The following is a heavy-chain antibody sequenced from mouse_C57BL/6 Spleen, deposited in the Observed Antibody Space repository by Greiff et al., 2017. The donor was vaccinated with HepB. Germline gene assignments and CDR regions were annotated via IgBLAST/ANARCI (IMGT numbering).Heavy chain of an antibody. CDR2: FYPGSGSI. V-gene: IGHV1-62-2*01. CDR1: GYTFTEYT. D-gene: IGHD1-1*01. CDR3: ARHGDYGSSLYYYAMDY. Sequence: QVQLQQSGAELVKPGASVKLSCKASGYTFTEYTIHWVKQRSGQGLEWIGWFYPGSGSIKYNEKFKDKATLTADKSSSTVYMELSRLTSEDSAVYFCARHGDYGSSLYYYAMDYWGQGTSVTVSS. J-gene: IGHJ4*01.